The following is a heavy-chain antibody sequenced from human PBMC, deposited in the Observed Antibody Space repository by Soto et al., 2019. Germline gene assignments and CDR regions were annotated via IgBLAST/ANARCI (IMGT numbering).Heavy chain of an antibody. CDR2: ISFSDGGT. D-gene: IGHD2-15*01. Sequence: GSLRLSCASSGLSLSDQFMDWVRQAPGKGLEWVSSISFSDGGTYYADSVKGRLTISRDNSKNTLFLQMNSLRVEDTAVYYCVKDDRILGRRYFDLWGRGTLVTVSS. J-gene: IGHJ2*01. CDR1: GLSLSDQF. V-gene: IGHV3-23*01. CDR3: VKDDRILGRRYFDL.